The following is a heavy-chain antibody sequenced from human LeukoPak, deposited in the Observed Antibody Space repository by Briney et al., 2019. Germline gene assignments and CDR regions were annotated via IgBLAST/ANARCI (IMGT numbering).Heavy chain of an antibody. CDR2: IKQDGTEK. Sequence: WVANIKQDGTEKDYVDSVKGRFTISRDNDKSSVYLQMNSLSVEDTAVYYCARQWKWFDPWGQGTLVTVSS. D-gene: IGHD6-19*01. CDR3: ARQWKWFDP. V-gene: IGHV3-7*01. J-gene: IGHJ5*02.